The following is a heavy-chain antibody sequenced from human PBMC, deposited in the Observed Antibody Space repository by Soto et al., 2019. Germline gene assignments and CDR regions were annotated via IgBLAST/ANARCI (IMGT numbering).Heavy chain of an antibody. CDR2: IYYSGST. Sequence: PSETLSLTCTVSGGSISSGGYYWSWIRQHPGKGLEWIGYIYYSGSTYYNPSLKSRVTISVDTSKNQFSLKLSSVTAADTAVYSCAREKYYCAALDPWGQGTLFTVSS. CDR3: AREKYYCAALDP. CDR1: GGSISSGGYY. V-gene: IGHV4-31*03. J-gene: IGHJ5*02. D-gene: IGHD3-10*01.